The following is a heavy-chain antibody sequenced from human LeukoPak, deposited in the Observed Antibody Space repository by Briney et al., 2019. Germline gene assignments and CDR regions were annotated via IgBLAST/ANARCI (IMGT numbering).Heavy chain of an antibody. J-gene: IGHJ4*02. CDR2: IYYSGST. D-gene: IGHD3-22*01. Sequence: SETLSLTCTVSGGSISSYYWSWIRQPPGKGLEWIGYIYYSGSTNYNPSLKSRVTISVDTSKNQFSLKLSSVTAADTAVYYCAGRSTYYYDSTYEDYWGQGTLVTVSS. V-gene: IGHV4-59*01. CDR1: GGSISSYY. CDR3: AGRSTYYYDSTYEDY.